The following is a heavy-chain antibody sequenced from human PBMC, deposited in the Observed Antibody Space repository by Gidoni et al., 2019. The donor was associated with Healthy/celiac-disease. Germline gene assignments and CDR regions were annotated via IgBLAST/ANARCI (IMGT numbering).Heavy chain of an antibody. V-gene: IGHV3-74*01. D-gene: IGHD1-1*01. J-gene: IGHJ6*02. CDR3: AREGVEPMIYYYYGMDV. Sequence: EVQLVESGGGLVQPGGSLRLSCAASGFTFSSYWMNWVRQAPGKGLVWVSRINSDGSSTSYADSVKGRFTISRDNAKNTLYLQMNSLRAEDTAVYYCAREGVEPMIYYYYGMDVWGQGTTVTVSS. CDR2: INSDGSST. CDR1: GFTFSSYW.